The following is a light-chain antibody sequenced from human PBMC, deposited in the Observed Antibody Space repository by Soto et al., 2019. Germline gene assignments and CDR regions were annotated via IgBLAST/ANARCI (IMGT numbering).Light chain of an antibody. CDR1: QSVSNN. J-gene: IGKJ1*01. Sequence: EIVMTQSPATLSVSPGERATLSCRASQSVSNNLAWYQKKPGQAPRLLIYGASTRATGIPARFSGSWSGTEFTLTISSLQSEDFAVYYCQQYDNWWKFGQGTRVEIK. CDR3: QQYDNWWK. V-gene: IGKV3-15*01. CDR2: GAS.